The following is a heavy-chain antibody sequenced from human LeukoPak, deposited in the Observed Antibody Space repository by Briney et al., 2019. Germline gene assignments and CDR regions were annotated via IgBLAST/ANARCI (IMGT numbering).Heavy chain of an antibody. V-gene: IGHV3-30*02. CDR1: GFTFSSYG. CDR2: IRYDGSNK. Sequence: GGSLRLSCAASGFTFSSYGMHWVRQAPGKGLEWVAFIRYDGSNKYYADSVKGRFTISRDNSKNTLYLQMNSLRPEDTAVYYCAKGGMADCSSTSCSPPFDYWGQGTLVTVSS. D-gene: IGHD2-2*01. CDR3: AKGGMADCSSTSCSPPFDY. J-gene: IGHJ4*02.